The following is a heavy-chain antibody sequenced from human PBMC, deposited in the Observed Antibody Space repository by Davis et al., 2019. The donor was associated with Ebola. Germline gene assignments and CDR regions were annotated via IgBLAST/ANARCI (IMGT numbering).Heavy chain of an antibody. Sequence: PGGSLRLSCAASGFTFSSYGMHWVRQAPGKGLEWVAVISYDGSNKYYADSVKGRFTISRDNSKNTLYLQMNSLRAEDTAVYYCAKELSIAARIFVVYYYYYGMDVWGQGTTVTVSS. V-gene: IGHV3-30*18. CDR1: GFTFSSYG. J-gene: IGHJ6*02. D-gene: IGHD6-6*01. CDR3: AKELSIAARIFVVYYYYYGMDV. CDR2: ISYDGSNK.